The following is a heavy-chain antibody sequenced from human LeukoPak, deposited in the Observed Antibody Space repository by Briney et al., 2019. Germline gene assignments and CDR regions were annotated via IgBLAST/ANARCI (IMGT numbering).Heavy chain of an antibody. D-gene: IGHD2-2*01. CDR3: ARDRPSSSTKRGAFDI. CDR1: GYTFTSYG. J-gene: IGHJ3*02. V-gene: IGHV1-18*01. Sequence: GASVKVSCTASGYTFTSYGISWVRQAPGQGLEWMGWISAYNGNTNYAQKLQGRVTMTTDTSTSTAYMELRSLRSEDTAVYYCARDRPSSSTKRGAFDIWGQGTMVTVSS. CDR2: ISAYNGNT.